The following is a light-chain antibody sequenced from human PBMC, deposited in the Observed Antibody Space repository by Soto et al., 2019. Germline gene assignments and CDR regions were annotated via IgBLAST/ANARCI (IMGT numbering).Light chain of an antibody. V-gene: IGKV3-20*01. Sequence: NVLPQSPCTLSLAPGERATLSCRDSQSVSSNYVAWYQQKPGQAPRLLVYGASSRATGIPDRFSGSGSGTDFTLTISRLEPEDFAVYYCQQYGSSRWTFGQGTKVDIK. CDR1: QSVSSNY. J-gene: IGKJ1*01. CDR3: QQYGSSRWT. CDR2: GAS.